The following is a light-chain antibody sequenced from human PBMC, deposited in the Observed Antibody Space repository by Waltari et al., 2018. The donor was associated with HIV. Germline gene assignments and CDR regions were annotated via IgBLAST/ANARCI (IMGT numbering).Light chain of an antibody. CDR1: TSNIGENY. CDR3: ETWENSLSAGV. Sequence: QSVLTQPPSVSAAPGQKVTISCSGRTSNIGENYVSWYQQLPGTAPKLLIYGKGKRPSGIPDRSSGSKSGTSATLDITRVQSGDGADYYCETWENSLSAGVFGGGTKLTVL. J-gene: IGLJ3*02. CDR2: GKG. V-gene: IGLV1-51*01.